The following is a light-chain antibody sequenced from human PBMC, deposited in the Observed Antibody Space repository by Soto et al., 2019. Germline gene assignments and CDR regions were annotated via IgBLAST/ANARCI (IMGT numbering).Light chain of an antibody. V-gene: IGLV2-14*01. CDR2: EVS. CDR3: SSYTSTNTVL. J-gene: IGLJ2*01. Sequence: QSALTQPASVSGSPGQSITISCTGTDSDVGGSRYVSWYQQHPGRAPKLMIYEVSNRPSGVSNRFSGSKSGNTASLTISGLQTEDEADYYCSSYTSTNTVLFGGGTKLTVL. CDR1: DSDVGGSRY.